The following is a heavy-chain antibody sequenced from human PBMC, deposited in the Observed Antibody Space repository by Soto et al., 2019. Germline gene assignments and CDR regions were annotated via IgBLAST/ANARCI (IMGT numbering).Heavy chain of an antibody. Sequence: ASVKVSCKASGYTFRNFGISWVRQAPGQGLEWMGWISPNNGNTSYAQKFQGRVTMTRNTSISTAYMELSSLRSEDTAVYYCARGLAPPYYDYWSGYSSVWFDSWSQGTLVTVSS. CDR2: ISPNNGNT. D-gene: IGHD3-3*01. CDR1: GYTFRNFG. V-gene: IGHV1-8*02. J-gene: IGHJ5*01. CDR3: ARGLAPPYYDYWSGYSSVWFDS.